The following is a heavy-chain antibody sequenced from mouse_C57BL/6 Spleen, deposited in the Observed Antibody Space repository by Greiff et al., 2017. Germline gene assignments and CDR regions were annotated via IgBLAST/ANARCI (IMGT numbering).Heavy chain of an antibody. CDR2: IYPGNSDT. CDR1: GYTFTSYW. Sequence: EVQLQQSGTVLARPGASVKMSCKTSGYTFTSYWMHWVKQRPGPGLEWIGAIYPGNSDTSYNQKFKGKAKLTAVTSASTAYMELSSLTNEDSAVYYCTRDPDGYYSYWYFDVWGTGTTGTVSS. V-gene: IGHV1-5*01. J-gene: IGHJ1*03. D-gene: IGHD2-3*01. CDR3: TRDPDGYYSYWYFDV.